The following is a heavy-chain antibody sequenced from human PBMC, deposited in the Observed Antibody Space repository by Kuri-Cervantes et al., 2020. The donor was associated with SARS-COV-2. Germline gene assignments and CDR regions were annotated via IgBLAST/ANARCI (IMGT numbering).Heavy chain of an antibody. CDR2: INHSGST. V-gene: IGHV4-34*01. D-gene: IGHD2-15*01. CDR1: GGSFSGCY. CDR3: ARHLQYCSGASCYSGFDAFDI. J-gene: IGHJ3*02. Sequence: GSLRLSCAVYGGSFSGCYWSWIRQPPGKGLEWIGEINHSGSTNYNPSLKSRVTISVDTSKNQFSLKLSSVTAADTAVYYCARHLQYCSGASCYSGFDAFDIWGQGTMVTVSS.